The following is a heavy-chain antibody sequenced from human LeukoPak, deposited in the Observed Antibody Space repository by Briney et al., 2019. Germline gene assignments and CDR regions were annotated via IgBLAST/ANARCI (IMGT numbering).Heavy chain of an antibody. V-gene: IGHV1-18*04. D-gene: IGHD2-15*01. CDR1: GYTFTSYG. CDR3: TRQGTRYCSGCSCYCDY. J-gene: IGHJ4*02. CDR2: ISTYTGNT. Sequence: ASVKVSCKAAGYTFTSYGVSWVRQAPGQGLEWLGWISTYTGNTNYAQKFQGRVTMTTDTSTSTGYMELRSLRSDDTAVYFCTRQGTRYCSGCSCYCDYWGQVTLVTVSS.